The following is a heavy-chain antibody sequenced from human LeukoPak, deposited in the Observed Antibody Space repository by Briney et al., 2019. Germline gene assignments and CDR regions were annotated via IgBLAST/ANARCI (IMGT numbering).Heavy chain of an antibody. D-gene: IGHD6-13*01. J-gene: IGHJ4*02. Sequence: GGSLRLSCAASGFTFSSYSMNWVRQAPGKGLEWVAFIRYDGTNKYYADSVKGRFTISRDNSKNTLYLQMNSLRTEDTAVYYCAKVPAASVNWGQGTLVTVSS. CDR2: IRYDGTNK. CDR1: GFTFSSYS. CDR3: AKVPAASVN. V-gene: IGHV3-30*02.